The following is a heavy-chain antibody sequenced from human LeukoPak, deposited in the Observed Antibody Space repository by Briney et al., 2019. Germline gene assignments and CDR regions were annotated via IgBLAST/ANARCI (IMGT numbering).Heavy chain of an antibody. CDR1: GSY. CDR2: INHSGST. J-gene: IGHJ6*02. CDR3: ARGYGMDV. V-gene: IGHV4-34*01. Sequence: GSYWMHWIRQPPGKGLEWIGEINHSGSTNYNPSLKSRVTISVDTSKNQFSLKLSSVTAADTAVYYCARGYGMDVWGQGTTVTVSS.